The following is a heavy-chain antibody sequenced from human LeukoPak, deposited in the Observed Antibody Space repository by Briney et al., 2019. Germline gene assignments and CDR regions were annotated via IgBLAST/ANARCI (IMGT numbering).Heavy chain of an antibody. V-gene: IGHV4-31*03. J-gene: IGHJ3*02. CDR1: GVSVSDGRYY. CDR3: ATPYCSSISCLDVFSM. CDR2: KYYSGSA. D-gene: IGHD2-2*01. Sequence: TSETLSLTCNVSGVSVSDGRYYWTWIRQHPGKGLEWIGYKYYSGSAKYNPSLKSRLTISVDTSKNQFSLQLTSVTAADTATYYCATPYCSSISCLDVFSMWGQGTRVTLSS.